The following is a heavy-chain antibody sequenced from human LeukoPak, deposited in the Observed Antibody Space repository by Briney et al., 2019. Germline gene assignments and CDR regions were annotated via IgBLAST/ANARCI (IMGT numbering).Heavy chain of an antibody. CDR2: FDPEDGET. J-gene: IGHJ3*02. CDR1: GYTLTELS. V-gene: IGHV1-24*01. Sequence: ASVKVSCKVSGYTLTELSMHWVRQAPGKGLEWMGGFDPEDGETIYVQKFQGRVTMTEDTSTDTAYMELSSLRSEDTAVYYCALPKKTLNDAFDIWGQGTMVTVSS. CDR3: ALPKKTLNDAFDI.